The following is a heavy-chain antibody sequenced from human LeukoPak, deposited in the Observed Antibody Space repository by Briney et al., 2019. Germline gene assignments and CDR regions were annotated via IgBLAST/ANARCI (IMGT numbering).Heavy chain of an antibody. J-gene: IGHJ3*02. CDR1: GYGFTSYW. CDR2: IYPGDSDT. V-gene: IGHV5-51*01. CDR3: ATNAAFDI. Sequence: GESLQISCKGSGYGFTSYWIGWVRQMPGKGLDWMGIIYPGDSDTRYSPSFQGQVTISADKSISTAYLQWSSLKASGNAMYYYATNAAFDIWGQGTLVTVSS.